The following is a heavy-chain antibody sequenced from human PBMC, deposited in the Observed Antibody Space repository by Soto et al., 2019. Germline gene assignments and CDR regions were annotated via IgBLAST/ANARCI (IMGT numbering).Heavy chain of an antibody. CDR2: ISGSGTTT. CDR1: GFTFSGYA. Sequence: EVQVLESGGGLVQPGGSLRLSCEASGFTFSGYAMNWVRQAPGKGLEWVASISGSGTTTYYADSVKGRFTIARDNSKNTLYLQMHSLRAEDTAVYYCGRGRGSYSFDYWGQGTLITVSS. CDR3: GRGRGSYSFDY. V-gene: IGHV3-23*01. D-gene: IGHD3-16*01. J-gene: IGHJ4*02.